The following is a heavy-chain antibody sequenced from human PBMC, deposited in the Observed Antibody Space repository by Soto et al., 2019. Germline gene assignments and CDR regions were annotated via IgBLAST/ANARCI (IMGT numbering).Heavy chain of an antibody. D-gene: IGHD3-9*01. CDR3: ARDQLGMRYFGWLLSFFDY. J-gene: IGHJ4*02. Sequence: ASENVSCQASGYTFNSYYMQWLRRAPGQRLEGTGVISPSGGSTRYEQKCQGRVTMTRDTSTSSVYMELGSLRSEDTAVDYCARDQLGMRYFGWLLSFFDYWGQGTLVTVSS. CDR2: ISPSGGST. V-gene: IGHV1-46*02. CDR1: GYTFNSYY.